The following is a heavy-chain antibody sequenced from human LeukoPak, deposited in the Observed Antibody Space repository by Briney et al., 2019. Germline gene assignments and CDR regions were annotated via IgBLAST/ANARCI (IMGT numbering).Heavy chain of an antibody. Sequence: PGGSLRLSCAASGFTFSSYSMNWVRQAPGKGLEWVSSISSSSSYIYYADSVKGRFTISRDNAKNSLYLQMNSLRAEDTAVYYCARKVVPAAIWYYFDYWGQGTLVTVSP. CDR3: ARKVVPAAIWYYFDY. D-gene: IGHD2-2*01. CDR2: ISSSSSYI. J-gene: IGHJ4*02. V-gene: IGHV3-21*01. CDR1: GFTFSSYS.